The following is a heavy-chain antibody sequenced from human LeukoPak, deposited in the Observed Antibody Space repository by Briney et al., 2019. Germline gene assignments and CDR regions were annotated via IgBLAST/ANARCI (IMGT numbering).Heavy chain of an antibody. CDR1: GGSFSTYY. CDR3: ATGRGPQLVD. D-gene: IGHD6-13*01. J-gene: IGHJ4*02. Sequence: KPSETLSLTCAVYGGSFSTYYWSWIRQPPGKGLEWVGEINHSGSTNYNPSLKSRVTISVDTSKNQFSLRLSSVTAADTAVYYCATGRGPQLVDWGQGTLVTASS. CDR2: INHSGST. V-gene: IGHV4-34*01.